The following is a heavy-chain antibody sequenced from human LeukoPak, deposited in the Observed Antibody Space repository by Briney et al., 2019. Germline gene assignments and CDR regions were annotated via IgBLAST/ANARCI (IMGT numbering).Heavy chain of an antibody. V-gene: IGHV3-53*01. Sequence: GGSLRLSCAASGFTVSSNYMSWVRQAPGKGLEWVSVIYSGGSTYYADSVKGRFTISRDNSKNTLYLQTNSLRAEDTAVYYCARTSIAAAGFDPWGQGTLVTVSS. CDR1: GFTVSSNY. J-gene: IGHJ5*02. CDR2: IYSGGST. D-gene: IGHD6-13*01. CDR3: ARTSIAAAGFDP.